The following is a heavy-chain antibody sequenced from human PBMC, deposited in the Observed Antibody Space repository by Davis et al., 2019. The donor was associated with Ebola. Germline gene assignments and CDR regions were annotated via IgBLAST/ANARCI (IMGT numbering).Heavy chain of an antibody. CDR2: IWYDGSNK. CDR1: GFTFSSYG. D-gene: IGHD6-13*01. CDR3: AGSPSAAAFPFDY. J-gene: IGHJ4*02. Sequence: PGGSLRLSCAASGFTFSSYGMHWVRQAPGKGLDWVAVIWYDGSNKYYADSVKGRFTISRDNSKNTLYLQMNSLRAEDTAVYYCAGSPSAAAFPFDYWGQGTLVTVSS. V-gene: IGHV3-33*01.